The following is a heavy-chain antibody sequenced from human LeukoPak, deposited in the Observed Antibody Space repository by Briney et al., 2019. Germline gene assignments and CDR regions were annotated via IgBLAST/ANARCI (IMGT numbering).Heavy chain of an antibody. CDR1: GGSISSGGYS. CDR3: ATGLRFLNY. V-gene: IGHV4-30-2*01. D-gene: IGHD3-3*01. J-gene: IGHJ4*02. CDR2: IYHSGST. Sequence: PSETLSLTCAVSGGSISSGGYSWSWIRQPPRKGLEWIGYIYHSGSTYYNRSLKSRVTISLDRSKNQFSLKLSSVTAADTAVYYCATGLRFLNYWGQGTLVTVSS.